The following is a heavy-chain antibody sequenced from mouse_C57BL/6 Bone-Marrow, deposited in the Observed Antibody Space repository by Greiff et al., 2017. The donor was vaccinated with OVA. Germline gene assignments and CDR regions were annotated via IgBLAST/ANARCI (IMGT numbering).Heavy chain of an antibody. D-gene: IGHD2-1*01. V-gene: IGHV2-3*01. Sequence: VHLVESGPGLVAPSQSLSITCTVSGLSFTSYGVSWVRQPPGKGLEWLGVIWSDGSTNYHSALISRLSISKDNSKSQVFLKLNSLQTDDTATYYWAKEEGICYGNAYAMDYWGQGTSVTVSS. CDR3: AKEEGICYGNAYAMDY. CDR1: GLSFTSYG. J-gene: IGHJ4*01. CDR2: IWSDGST.